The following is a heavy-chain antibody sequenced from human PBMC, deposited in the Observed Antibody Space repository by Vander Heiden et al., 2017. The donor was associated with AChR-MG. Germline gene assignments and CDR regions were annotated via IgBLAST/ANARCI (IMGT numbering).Heavy chain of an antibody. CDR1: GFTFCNCG. D-gene: IGHD3-3*01. V-gene: IGHV3-30*18. CDR2: ISYDGRNE. J-gene: IGHJ4*02. Sequence: QVQLVESGGGVVQSGRSLRVSCAACGFTFCNCGLHWVRQAPGKGLEWVAVISYDGRNEYYADSVKGRFTISRDNSKNTLHLQMNSLRDEDTAVYYCAKDQGFWSGPCDYWGQGTLVTVSS. CDR3: AKDQGFWSGPCDY.